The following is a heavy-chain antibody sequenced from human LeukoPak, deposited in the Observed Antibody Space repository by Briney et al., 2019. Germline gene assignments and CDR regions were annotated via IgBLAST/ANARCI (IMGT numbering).Heavy chain of an antibody. CDR2: INPSGGST. D-gene: IGHD2-2*01. Sequence: ASVKVSCKASGYTFTSYYMHWVRQAPGQGLEWMGIINPSGGSTSYAQKFQGRVTMTRDTSTSTVYMELSSLRSEDTAVYYCARGGGGRDCSSTSTNCNWFDPWGQGTLVTVSS. CDR1: GYTFTSYY. V-gene: IGHV1-46*01. J-gene: IGHJ5*02. CDR3: ARGGGGRDCSSTSTNCNWFDP.